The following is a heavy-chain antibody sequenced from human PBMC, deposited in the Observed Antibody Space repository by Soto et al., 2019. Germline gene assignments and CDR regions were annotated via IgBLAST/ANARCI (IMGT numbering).Heavy chain of an antibody. CDR2: IWYDGSNK. V-gene: IGHV3-33*01. D-gene: IGHD3-9*01. CDR3: ARDSRYDILTGYSGWFDP. J-gene: IGHJ5*02. CDR1: GFTFSSYG. Sequence: GGSLRLSCAASGFTFSSYGMHWVRQAPGKGLEWVAVIWYDGSNKYYADSVKGRFTISRDNSKNTLYLQMNSLRAEETAVYYCARDSRYDILTGYSGWFDPWGQGTLVTVSS.